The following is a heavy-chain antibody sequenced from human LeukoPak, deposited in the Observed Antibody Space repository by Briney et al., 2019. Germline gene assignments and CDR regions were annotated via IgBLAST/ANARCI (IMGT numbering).Heavy chain of an antibody. CDR3: ARIQVDTAMNHDAFDI. V-gene: IGHV3-30*04. CDR2: ISNDGSNI. J-gene: IGHJ3*02. CDR1: GFTFSSYA. Sequence: PGGSLRLSCAASGFTFSSYAMHWVRQAPGKGLEWVAVISNDGSNIYYADSVKGRFTISRDNSKNTLYLQMNSLRAEDTAVYYCARIQVDTAMNHDAFDIWGQGTMVTVSS. D-gene: IGHD5-18*01.